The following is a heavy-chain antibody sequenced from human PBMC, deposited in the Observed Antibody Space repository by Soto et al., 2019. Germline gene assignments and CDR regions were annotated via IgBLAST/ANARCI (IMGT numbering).Heavy chain of an antibody. D-gene: IGHD3-10*01. J-gene: IGHJ6*03. V-gene: IGHV3-49*03. CDR3: TRDADYYGSGSYYTSYYYYYMDV. CDR1: GFTFGDYA. Sequence: GGSLRLSCTASGFTFGDYAMSWFRQAPGKGLEWVGFIRSKAYGGTTEYAASVKGRFTISRDDSKSIAYLQMNSLKTEDTAVYYCTRDADYYGSGSYYTSYYYYYMDVWGKGTTVTVSS. CDR2: IRSKAYGGTT.